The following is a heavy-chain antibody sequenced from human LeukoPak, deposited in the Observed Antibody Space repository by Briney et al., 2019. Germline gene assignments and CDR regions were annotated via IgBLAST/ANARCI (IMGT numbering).Heavy chain of an antibody. Sequence: GGSLRLSCVASGFSFRSYWMHWGRQAPGKGLVWVSRINADGSGTTYADSVSGRFTISRDNARNTLYLQMNSLRAEDTAVYYCTRGPYGDYDYWGQGTLVTVSS. CDR2: INADGSGT. CDR1: GFSFRSYW. V-gene: IGHV3-74*01. CDR3: TRGPYGDYDY. D-gene: IGHD4-17*01. J-gene: IGHJ4*02.